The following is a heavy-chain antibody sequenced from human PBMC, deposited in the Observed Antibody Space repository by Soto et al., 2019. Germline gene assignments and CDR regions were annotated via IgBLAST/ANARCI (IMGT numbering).Heavy chain of an antibody. Sequence: QVPLVQSGAEVKKPGASVKVSCKASGYTFTSYGISWVRQAPGQGLEWMGWISAYNGNTNYAQKLQGRVTMTTDTSTSTAYMELRSLRSDDTAVYYCARDPAGIAAAGNNWFDPWGQGTLVTVSS. D-gene: IGHD6-13*01. CDR3: ARDPAGIAAAGNNWFDP. J-gene: IGHJ5*02. CDR1: GYTFTSYG. V-gene: IGHV1-18*01. CDR2: ISAYNGNT.